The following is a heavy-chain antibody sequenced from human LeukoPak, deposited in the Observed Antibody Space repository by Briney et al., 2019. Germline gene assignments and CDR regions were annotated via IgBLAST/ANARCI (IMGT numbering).Heavy chain of an antibody. Sequence: PGGSLRLSCAASGFTFSSYSLNWVRQAPGQGLEWVSFISSSSSYIYYADSVKGRFTIFRDNAKNSLYLQMNSLRAEDTAVYYCARDLSYRSFIGSLDYWGQGTLVTVSS. V-gene: IGHV3-21*01. D-gene: IGHD3-16*02. CDR2: ISSSSSYI. J-gene: IGHJ4*02. CDR1: GFTFSSYS. CDR3: ARDLSYRSFIGSLDY.